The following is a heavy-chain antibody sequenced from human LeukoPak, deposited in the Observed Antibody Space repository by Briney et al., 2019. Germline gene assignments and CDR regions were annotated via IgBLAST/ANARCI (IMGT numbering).Heavy chain of an antibody. Sequence: GGSLRLSCAASGFTFSSYSMNWVRQAPGKGLEWVSYISSSGSSIYYADSVKGRFTISRDNAKNSLYLQMNSLRAEDTAVYYCARAGDWWRAARPEHPDYWGQGTLVTASS. CDR3: ARAGDWWRAARPEHPDY. CDR2: ISSSGSSI. J-gene: IGHJ4*02. CDR1: GFTFSSYS. V-gene: IGHV3-48*04. D-gene: IGHD6-6*01.